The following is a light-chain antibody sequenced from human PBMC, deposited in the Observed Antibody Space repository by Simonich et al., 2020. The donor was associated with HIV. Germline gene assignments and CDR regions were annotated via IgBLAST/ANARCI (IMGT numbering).Light chain of an antibody. Sequence: DIVMTQSPDSLAVSLGERATINCKSSQGVLYSTNNKNYLAWYQPKPGQPPKLLIYWASTRESGVPDRFSGSGSGTDFTLTISSLQAADVAVYYCQQYYSTPPTFGQGTKVEIK. CDR2: WAS. J-gene: IGKJ1*01. CDR3: QQYYSTPPT. CDR1: QGVLYSTNNKNY. V-gene: IGKV4-1*01.